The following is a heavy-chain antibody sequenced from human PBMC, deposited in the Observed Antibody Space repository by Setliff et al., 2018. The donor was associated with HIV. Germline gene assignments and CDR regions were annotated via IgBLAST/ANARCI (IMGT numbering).Heavy chain of an antibody. Sequence: SVKVSCKVSGYTLTKLSMHWVRQAPEKGLEWMGGIIPIFGTANSAQKFQGRVTITADESTSTAYRELSSLRSEDTAVYSCARVFYYSAGSYSLDYWGQETLVTVSS. V-gene: IGHV1-69*13. CDR1: GYTLTKLS. J-gene: IGHJ4*01. CDR3: ARVFYYSAGSYSLDY. CDR2: IIPIFGTA. D-gene: IGHD3-10*01.